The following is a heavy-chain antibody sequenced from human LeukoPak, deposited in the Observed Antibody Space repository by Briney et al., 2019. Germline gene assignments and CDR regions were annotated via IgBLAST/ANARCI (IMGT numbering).Heavy chain of an antibody. V-gene: IGHV3-7*01. CDR2: IKRDGSEK. D-gene: IGHD4-17*01. CDR3: ARGLTVTLALYY. Sequence: GGSLRLSCVTSGFSFSTDWMSWVRQAPGKGLEWVANIKRDGSEKYYVDSVKDRFTISRDNAKNSLYLQMNSLRAEDTAVYYCARGLTVTLALYYWGQGTLVTVSS. CDR1: GFSFSTDW. J-gene: IGHJ4*02.